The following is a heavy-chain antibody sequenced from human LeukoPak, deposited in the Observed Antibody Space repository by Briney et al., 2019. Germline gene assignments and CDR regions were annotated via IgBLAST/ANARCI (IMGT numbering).Heavy chain of an antibody. CDR1: GGSFSSYY. J-gene: IGHJ4*02. Sequence: SETLSLTCTASGGSFSSYYWSWIRQAPGKGLEWIGCIYYSGSTDYCPSLKSRLTLSVDTSRNQYALKLSSVPGAESPVYYCERERDNSGYYLDYRRQGTLVTVSS. D-gene: IGHD1-1*01. V-gene: IGHV4-59*01. CDR3: ERERDNSGYYLDY. CDR2: IYYSGST.